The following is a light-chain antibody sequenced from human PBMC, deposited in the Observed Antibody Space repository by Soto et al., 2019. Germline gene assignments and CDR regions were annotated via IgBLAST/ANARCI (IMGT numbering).Light chain of an antibody. J-gene: IGLJ2*01. CDR1: SSDIGGYDY. V-gene: IGLV2-14*01. CDR3: SSYTSTSTLVV. CDR2: DVT. Sequence: QSVLTQPASVSGSPGQSITISCTGTSSDIGGYDYVSWYQQYPGKVPKLMIYDVTNRASGVPSRFSASKSGDTASLTISGLQAEDEADYYCSSYTSTSTLVVFGGRTKLTVL.